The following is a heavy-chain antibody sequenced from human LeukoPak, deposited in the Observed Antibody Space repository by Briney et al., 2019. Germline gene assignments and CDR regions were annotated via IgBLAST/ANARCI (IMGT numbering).Heavy chain of an antibody. D-gene: IGHD6-13*01. J-gene: IGHJ4*02. Sequence: ETLSLTCTVSGGSMSTFYWSWIRQPAGKGLEWIGRIYGSGTTNYNPALKSRVTMSVDTSKKQFSLKLTSVTAADTAVYYCARDGSSWPFFESWGQGTLVTVSS. V-gene: IGHV4-4*07. CDR3: ARDGSSWPFFES. CDR1: GGSMSTFY. CDR2: IYGSGTT.